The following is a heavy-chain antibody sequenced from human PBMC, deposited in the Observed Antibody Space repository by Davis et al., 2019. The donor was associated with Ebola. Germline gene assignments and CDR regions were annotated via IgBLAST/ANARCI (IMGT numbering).Heavy chain of an antibody. V-gene: IGHV4-59*01. J-gene: IGHJ4*02. CDR1: GASITSYY. Sequence: MPSETLSLTCIVSGASITSYYWSWIRQPPGKGLEWIGYISYSGSTNFNPSLKSRVTMSVNSSRKQFSLKLTSVTAADAAVYYCARHVIPATFDYWGQGTLVTVSS. CDR3: ARHVIPATFDY. CDR2: ISYSGST. D-gene: IGHD2-2*01.